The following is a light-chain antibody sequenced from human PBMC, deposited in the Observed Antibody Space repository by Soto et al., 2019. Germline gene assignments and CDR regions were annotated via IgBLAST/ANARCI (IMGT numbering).Light chain of an antibody. CDR2: DAS. CDR1: QDITNF. Sequence: DIQTTQSPSSLSAAVGARVTITCQARQDITNFLNWYQQNPGKAPKLLIYDASNLETGFPSRFSGSGFGPDLTFNIRCLKTEDIATDYCHQYDILSCTFDQGTKVEIK. V-gene: IGKV1-33*01. J-gene: IGKJ1*01. CDR3: HQYDILSCT.